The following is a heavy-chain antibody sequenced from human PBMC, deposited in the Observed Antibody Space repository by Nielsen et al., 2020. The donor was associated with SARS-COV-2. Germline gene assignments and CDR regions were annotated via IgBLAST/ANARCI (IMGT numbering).Heavy chain of an antibody. CDR1: GFTFDEYA. J-gene: IGHJ6*02. V-gene: IGHV3-9*01. D-gene: IGHD7-27*01. CDR3: AKDWRTGRSLGLFGMAV. Sequence: SPKISCAASGFTFDEYAMQWVRQAPGKGLEWVSGISWKSGSIGYADSVKGRFTISRDNAKNSLYLQMNSLRAEDTAVYYCAKDWRTGRSLGLFGMAVWGQGTTVIVSS. CDR2: ISWKSGSI.